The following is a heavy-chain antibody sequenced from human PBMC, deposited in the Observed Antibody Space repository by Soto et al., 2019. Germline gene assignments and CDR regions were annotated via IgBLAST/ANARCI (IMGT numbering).Heavy chain of an antibody. CDR3: ERDGVAATTLNWFDP. J-gene: IGHJ5*02. Sequence: GSLRLSCAASGFCLSDYYMSWIRQAPGKGLEWVSYISSSSSYTNYADSVKGRFTISRDNARNSLYLQMNRLRAEDTAVYYCERDGVAATTLNWFDPWGQGTLVTVSS. CDR1: GFCLSDYY. CDR2: ISSSSSYT. D-gene: IGHD2-15*01. V-gene: IGHV3-11*06.